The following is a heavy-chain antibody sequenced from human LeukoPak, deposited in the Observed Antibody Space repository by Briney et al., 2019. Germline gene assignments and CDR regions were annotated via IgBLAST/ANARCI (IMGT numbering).Heavy chain of an antibody. J-gene: IGHJ3*02. CDR3: ARVAHNGGDEYDTFDI. CDR1: GGSISSSY. CDR2: IYHSGST. Sequence: SETLSLTCTVSGGSISSSYWSWIRQTPGKRLEWIGYIYHSGSTKSNPSLRSRVTISIDTSQNQFSLKLSSVTAADTAVYYCARVAHNGGDEYDTFDIWGQGTMVTVSP. V-gene: IGHV4-59*01. D-gene: IGHD2-21*02.